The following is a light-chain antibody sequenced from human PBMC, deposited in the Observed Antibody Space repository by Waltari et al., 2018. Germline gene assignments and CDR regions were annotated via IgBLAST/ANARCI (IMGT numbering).Light chain of an antibody. CDR1: SRDVGGYNY. CDR3: CSYAGSYSWV. CDR2: DVS. Sequence: QSALTQPRSVSGSPGQAVTLSCTGTSRDVGGYNYVSWYQQPPGKAPKLMIYDVSKRPSGVPDRFSGSKSGNTASLTISGLQAEDEADYYCCSYAGSYSWVFGGGTKLTVL. J-gene: IGLJ3*02. V-gene: IGLV2-11*01.